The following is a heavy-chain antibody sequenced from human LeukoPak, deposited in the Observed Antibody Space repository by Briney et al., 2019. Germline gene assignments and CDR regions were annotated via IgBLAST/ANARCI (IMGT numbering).Heavy chain of an antibody. CDR3: ARESAGLDCSGGSCYSGLAY. J-gene: IGHJ4*02. V-gene: IGHV4-30-4*01. Sequence: SETLSLTCTVSGGSISSGDYYWSWIRPPPGKGLEWIGYIYYSGSTYSNPSLKSRVTISVDTSKNQFSLKLSSVTAADTAVYYCARESAGLDCSGGSCYSGLAYWGQGTLVTVSS. D-gene: IGHD2-15*01. CDR2: IYYSGST. CDR1: GGSISSGDYY.